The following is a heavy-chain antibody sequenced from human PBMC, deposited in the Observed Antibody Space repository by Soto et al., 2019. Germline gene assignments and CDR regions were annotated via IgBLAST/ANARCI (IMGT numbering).Heavy chain of an antibody. V-gene: IGHV3-21*01. CDR1: GFTFSSYS. CDR2: ISSSSSYI. J-gene: IGHJ6*02. Sequence: GGSLRLSCAASGFTFSSYSMNWVRQAPGKGLEWVSSISSSSSYIYYADSVKGRFTISRDNAKNSLYLQMNSLRAEDTAVYYCASFIVVVPAAISYYYYGMDVWGQGTTVTVSS. D-gene: IGHD2-2*01. CDR3: ASFIVVVPAAISYYYYGMDV.